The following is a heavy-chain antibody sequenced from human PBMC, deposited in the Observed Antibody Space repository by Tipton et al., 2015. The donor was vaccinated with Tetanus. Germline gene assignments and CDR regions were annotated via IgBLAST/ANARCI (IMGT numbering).Heavy chain of an antibody. CDR3: ARAPMTGV. D-gene: IGHD1-20*01. V-gene: IGHV3-23*01. CDR1: GYTFKNFA. J-gene: IGHJ4*02. Sequence: SLRLSCVGSGYTFKNFAMSWVRQAPGKGLEWVAGISGDGNGRFYADSVKGRFSISRDNSKDTLFLQMNSLRAEDTAVYYCARAPMTGVWGQGTRVTVSS. CDR2: ISGDGNGR.